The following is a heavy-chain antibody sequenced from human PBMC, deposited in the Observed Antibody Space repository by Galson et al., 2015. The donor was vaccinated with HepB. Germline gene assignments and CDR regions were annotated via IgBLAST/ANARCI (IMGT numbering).Heavy chain of an antibody. CDR1: GFKFDDKA. Sequence: SLRLSRAASGFKFDDKAMHWVRHVPGKGLEWVSGISWRSGSIGDGASVKGRFTISRDNAQNSLYLQMNSLRAEDTALYYCVKGVRETVAGDAFYIWGQGTMVIVSS. D-gene: IGHD6-19*01. CDR2: ISWRSGSI. J-gene: IGHJ3*02. CDR3: VKGVRETVAGDAFYI. V-gene: IGHV3-9*01.